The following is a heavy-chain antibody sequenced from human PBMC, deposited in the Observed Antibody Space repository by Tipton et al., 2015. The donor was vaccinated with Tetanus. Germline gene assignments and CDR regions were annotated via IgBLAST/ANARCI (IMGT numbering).Heavy chain of an antibody. V-gene: IGHV4-39*01. CDR2: ISYSGIT. D-gene: IGHD1-7*01. Sequence: TLSLTCTVSGDSISRSSSYWGWIRQPPGRRLEWIGSISYSGITYYNPSLKSRVTMSGDTSTNHFSLRLASVTAAGAAVYYCARHWFELRGFDYWGQGALVTVSS. CDR3: ARHWFELRGFDY. J-gene: IGHJ4*02. CDR1: GDSISRSSSY.